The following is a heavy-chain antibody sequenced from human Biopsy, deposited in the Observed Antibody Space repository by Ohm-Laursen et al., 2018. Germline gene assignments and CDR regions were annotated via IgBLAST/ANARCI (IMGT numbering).Heavy chain of an antibody. CDR3: ARLAQIYGDSPFDP. CDR2: IIPLFGAP. D-gene: IGHD4-17*01. V-gene: IGHV1-69*13. Sequence: SVKVSCKASGAIFSNYAITWVRQAPGQGLEWMGGIIPLFGAPNYAQKFQGRLTIAADESKSTTYMELSSLRSEDTAVYYCARLAQIYGDSPFDPWGQGTLVTVSS. J-gene: IGHJ5*02. CDR1: GAIFSNYA.